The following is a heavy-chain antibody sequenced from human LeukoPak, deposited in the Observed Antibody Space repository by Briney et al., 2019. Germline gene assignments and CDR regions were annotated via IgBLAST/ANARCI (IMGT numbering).Heavy chain of an antibody. CDR3: AKDIAYDYGGNHGGVFDY. CDR2: ISWNSGSI. CDR1: GFTFSSYG. V-gene: IGHV3-9*01. J-gene: IGHJ4*02. D-gene: IGHD4-23*01. Sequence: SGGSLRLSCAASGFTFSSYGMHWVRQAPGKGLEWVSGISWNSGSIGYADSVKGRFTISRDNAKNSLYLQMNSLRAEDTALYYCAKDIAYDYGGNHGGVFDYWGQGTLVTVSS.